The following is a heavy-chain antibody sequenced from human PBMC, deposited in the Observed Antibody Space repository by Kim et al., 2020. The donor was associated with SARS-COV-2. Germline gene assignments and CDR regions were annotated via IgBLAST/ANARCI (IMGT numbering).Heavy chain of an antibody. D-gene: IGHD3-10*01. CDR3: ARPVTMVRGVRSLYYGMDV. Sequence: GESLKISCKGSGYSFTSYWISWVRQMPGKGLEWMGRIDPSDSYTNYSPSFQGHVTISADKSISTAYLQWSSLKASDTAMYYCARPVTMVRGVRSLYYGMDVLGQGTTVTVSS. V-gene: IGHV5-10-1*01. J-gene: IGHJ6*02. CDR1: GYSFTSYW. CDR2: IDPSDSYT.